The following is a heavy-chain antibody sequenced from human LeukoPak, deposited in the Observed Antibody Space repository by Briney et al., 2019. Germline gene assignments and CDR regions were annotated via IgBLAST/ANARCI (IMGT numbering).Heavy chain of an antibody. D-gene: IGHD2-2*01. V-gene: IGHV4-34*01. CDR3: ARLLRPRYCSSTSCYRYYYYMDV. Sequence: SETLSLTCAVYGGSFSGYYWSWIRQPPGKGLEWIGEINHSGSTNYNPSLKSRVTISVDTSKNQFSLKLSSVTAADTAVYYCARLLRPRYCSSTSCYRYYYYMDVWGKGTTVTIS. J-gene: IGHJ6*03. CDR2: INHSGST. CDR1: GGSFSGYY.